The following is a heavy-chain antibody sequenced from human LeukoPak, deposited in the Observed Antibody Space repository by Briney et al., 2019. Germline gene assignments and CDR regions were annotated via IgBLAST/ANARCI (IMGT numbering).Heavy chain of an antibody. CDR3: ARGYRPPYYYHYMDV. CDR2: INPSGGST. D-gene: IGHD5-18*01. V-gene: IGHV1-46*01. J-gene: IGHJ6*03. CDR1: VYTFTSYY. Sequence: GASVTVSCKSSVYTFTSYYMHWVRQAPGQGLEWMGIINPSGGSTSYAQKFQGRITMTRDMSTSTVYMELSSLRSEDTAVYYCARGYRPPYYYHYMDVWGKGTTVTVSS.